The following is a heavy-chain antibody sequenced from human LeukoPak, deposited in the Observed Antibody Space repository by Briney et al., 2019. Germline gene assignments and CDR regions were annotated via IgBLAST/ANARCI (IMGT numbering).Heavy chain of an antibody. CDR3: ARDQVFGGKYWFDP. CDR2: IIPIFGTA. D-gene: IGHD3-3*01. V-gene: IGHV1-69*13. Sequence: GASVKVSCKASGGTFSSYAISWVRQAPGQGLEWMGGIIPIFGTANYAQKFQGRVTITADESTSTAYMELSSLRSEDTAVYYCARDQVFGGKYWFDPWGQGTLVTVSS. CDR1: GGTFSSYA. J-gene: IGHJ5*02.